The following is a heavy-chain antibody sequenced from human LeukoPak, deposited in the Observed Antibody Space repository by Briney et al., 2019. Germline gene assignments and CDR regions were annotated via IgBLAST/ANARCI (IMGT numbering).Heavy chain of an antibody. V-gene: IGHV4-30-2*01. CDR3: ARTSGPYGFWSGYPNWFDP. J-gene: IGHJ5*02. D-gene: IGHD3-3*01. CDR2: IYHSGST. Sequence: SQTLSLTCAVSGGSISSGGYSWSWIRQPPGKGLEWIGYIYHSGSTYYNPSLKSRVTISVDRSKNQFSLKLSSVTAADTAVYYCARTSGPYGFWSGYPNWFDPWGQGTLVTVSS. CDR1: GGSISSGGYS.